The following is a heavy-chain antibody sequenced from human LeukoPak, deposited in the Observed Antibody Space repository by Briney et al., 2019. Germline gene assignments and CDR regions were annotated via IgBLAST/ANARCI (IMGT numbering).Heavy chain of an antibody. J-gene: IGHJ4*02. CDR2: IRHDGSYQ. CDR1: RFTFSSYG. D-gene: IGHD3-22*01. V-gene: IGHV3-30*02. CDR3: AKNRDSSDYPRDFDY. Sequence: GGSLRLSCAASRFTFSSYGMHWVRQTPGKGLEGVAFIRHDGSYQQYADSVKGRFTVSRDNSKDTVYLQMNSLRTEDTAVYYCAKNRDSSDYPRDFDYWGQGSLVTVSS.